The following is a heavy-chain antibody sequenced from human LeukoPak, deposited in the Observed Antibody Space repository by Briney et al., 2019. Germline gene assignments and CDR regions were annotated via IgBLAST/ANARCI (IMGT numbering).Heavy chain of an antibody. CDR1: GGSISSGDYY. V-gene: IGHV4-30-4*08. Sequence: SETLSLTCTVSGGSISSGDYYWSWIRQPPGKGLEWIGYICYSGSTYYNPSLKSRVTISVDTSKNQFSLKLSSVTAADTAVYYCARERSSSHFDYWGQGTLVTVSS. J-gene: IGHJ4*02. D-gene: IGHD6-13*01. CDR2: ICYSGST. CDR3: ARERSSSHFDY.